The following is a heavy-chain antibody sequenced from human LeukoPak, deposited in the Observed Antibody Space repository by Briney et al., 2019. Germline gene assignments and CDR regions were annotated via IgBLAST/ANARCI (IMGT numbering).Heavy chain of an antibody. CDR3: ASALLLWFGEFQDY. J-gene: IGHJ4*02. Sequence: SETLSLTCAVYGGSFSGYYWSWIRQPPGKGLEWIGEINHSGSTNYNPSLKSRVTISVDTSKNQFSLKLSSVTAADTAVYYCASALLLWFGEFQDYWGQGTLVTVSS. CDR2: INHSGST. CDR1: GGSFSGYY. D-gene: IGHD3-10*01. V-gene: IGHV4-34*01.